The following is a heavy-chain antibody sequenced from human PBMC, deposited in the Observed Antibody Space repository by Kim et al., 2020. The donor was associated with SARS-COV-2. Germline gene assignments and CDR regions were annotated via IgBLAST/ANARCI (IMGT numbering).Heavy chain of an antibody. CDR2: ISGSGGST. CDR1: GFTFSSYA. CDR3: AHPIYCSSTSCYPLSVRY. D-gene: IGHD2-2*01. Sequence: GGSLRLSCAASGFTFSSYAMSWVRQAPGKGLEWVSAISGSGGSTYYADSVKGRFTISRDNSKNTLYLQMNSLRAEDTAVYYCAHPIYCSSTSCYPLSVRYWGQGTLVTVSS. J-gene: IGHJ4*02. V-gene: IGHV3-23*01.